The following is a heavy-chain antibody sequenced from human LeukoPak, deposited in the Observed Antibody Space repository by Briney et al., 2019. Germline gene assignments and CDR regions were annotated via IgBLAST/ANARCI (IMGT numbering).Heavy chain of an antibody. CDR3: AKDASTVTLHADY. CDR2: MKQDGSEE. CDR1: GFSFSSYW. J-gene: IGHJ4*02. V-gene: IGHV3-7*01. D-gene: IGHD4-17*01. Sequence: GGSLRLSCAASGFSFSSYWMSWVRQTPGKGLEWVANMKQDGSEEYYADSVKGRFTISRDNSKNTLYLQMNSLRAEDTALYYCAKDASTVTLHADYWGQGTLVTVSS.